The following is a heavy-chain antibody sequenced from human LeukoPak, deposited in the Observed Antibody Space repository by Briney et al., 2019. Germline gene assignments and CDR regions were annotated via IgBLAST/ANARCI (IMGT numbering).Heavy chain of an antibody. CDR2: IIPIFGTA. V-gene: IGHV1-69*06. CDR1: GGTFSSYA. Sequence: ASVKVSCKASGGTFSSYAISWVRQAPGQGLEWMGGIIPIFGTANYAQKFQGRVTITADKSTSTAYMVLSSLRSEDTAVYYCARDLEQQLVRPDYYYGMDVWGKGTTVTVSS. J-gene: IGHJ6*04. CDR3: ARDLEQQLVRPDYYYGMDV. D-gene: IGHD6-13*01.